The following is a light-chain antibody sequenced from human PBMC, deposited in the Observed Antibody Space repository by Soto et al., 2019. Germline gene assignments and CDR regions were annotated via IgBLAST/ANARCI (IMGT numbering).Light chain of an antibody. J-gene: IGKJ1*01. CDR1: QSVSSF. V-gene: IGKV3-20*01. CDR3: QQYGDSPWT. CDR2: GAS. Sequence: EIVLTQSPATLSLSSWDRATLSFRASQSVSSFLAWYQHKPGQAPRLLIYGASSRATGIPDRFSGSGSGTDFTLTISRLEPEDFAVYYCQQYGDSPWTFGQGTKVDIK.